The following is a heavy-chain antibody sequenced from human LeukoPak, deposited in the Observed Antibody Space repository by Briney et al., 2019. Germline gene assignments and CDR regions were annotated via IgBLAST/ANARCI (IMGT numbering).Heavy chain of an antibody. D-gene: IGHD6-13*01. J-gene: IGHJ4*02. Sequence: SGGSLRLSCAGIITDYGMSWVRHVPGKGLEWVAGINWAGSNTHYAESVRGRFTISRDFAENSLYLQMNSLRDEDTAFYYCVKDVSSNWYSFDQWGQGTLVTVPS. CDR2: INWAGSNT. CDR3: VKDVSSNWYSFDQ. CDR1: ITDYG. V-gene: IGHV3-20*04.